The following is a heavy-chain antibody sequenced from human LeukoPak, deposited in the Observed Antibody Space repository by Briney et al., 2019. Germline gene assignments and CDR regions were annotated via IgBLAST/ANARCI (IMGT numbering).Heavy chain of an antibody. J-gene: IGHJ4*02. CDR1: GYSISSGYY. V-gene: IGHV4-38-2*02. CDR3: ARDGGEDYYDSSGYYYYFDY. D-gene: IGHD3-22*01. CDR2: IYHSGST. Sequence: SETLSLTCTVSGYSISSGYYWGWIRQPPGQGLEWIGSIYHSGSTYYNPSLKSRVTISVDTSKNQFSLKLSSVTAADTAVYYCARDGGEDYYDSSGYYYYFDYWGQGTLVTVSS.